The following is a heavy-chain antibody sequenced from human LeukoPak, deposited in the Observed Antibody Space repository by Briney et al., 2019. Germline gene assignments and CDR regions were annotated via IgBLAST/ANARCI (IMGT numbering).Heavy chain of an antibody. CDR1: GFTFSSSA. CDR2: ISYDGSNK. V-gene: IGHV3-30-3*01. J-gene: IGHJ4*02. D-gene: IGHD3-10*01. Sequence: GRSLRLSCAASGFTFSSSAMHWVRQASGKGLEWVAVISYDGSNKYYADSVKGRFTISRDNSKNTLYLQMNSLRAEDTAVYYCARGKYYYGSGSSNWGQGTLVTVSS. CDR3: ARGKYYYGSGSSN.